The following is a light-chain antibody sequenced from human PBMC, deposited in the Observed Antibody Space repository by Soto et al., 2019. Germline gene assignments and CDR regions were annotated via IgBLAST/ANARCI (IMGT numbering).Light chain of an antibody. Sequence: EIVLTQSPATLSLSPGERATLSCRASQSVSSYLAWYQQKPGQAPRLLIYDASNRATGIPARFSGSGSGTDFTLTISSLEPEDFAMYYCHQYGISPPVTFGQGTKVDI. CDR3: HQYGISPPVT. CDR1: QSVSSY. V-gene: IGKV3-11*01. J-gene: IGKJ1*01. CDR2: DAS.